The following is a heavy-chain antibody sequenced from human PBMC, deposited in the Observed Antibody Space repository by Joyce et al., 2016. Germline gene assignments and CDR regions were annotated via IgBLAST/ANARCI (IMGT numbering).Heavy chain of an antibody. D-gene: IGHD6-25*01. CDR2: IDSAGNIE. V-gene: IGHV3-48*01. J-gene: IGHJ5*01. CDR3: GRGGDGWFDY. CDR1: GFIFSDYR. Sequence: EVRLVESGGGLVRPGGALRLSCTASGFIFSDYRMTWARKAPGKGPEFLSFIDSAGNIEQWADSGKGRSTFSRDNAKNSLDMQIKDLRVEDTAVYYCGRGGDGWFDYWGRGTLVIVSS.